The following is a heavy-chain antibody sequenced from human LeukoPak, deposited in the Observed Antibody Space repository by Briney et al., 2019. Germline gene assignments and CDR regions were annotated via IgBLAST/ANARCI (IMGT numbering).Heavy chain of an antibody. CDR2: IHYSGHT. J-gene: IGHJ4*02. Sequence: PSETLSLTCTVSGDSISNYYWSWIRQPPGKGLEWIAYIHYSGHTNSNPSLKSRVTISVDTSKNQFSLKLSSVTAADTAVYYCARAASSRNGYNFDYWGQGTLLTVSS. D-gene: IGHD5-24*01. CDR3: ARAASSRNGYNFDY. V-gene: IGHV4-59*01. CDR1: GDSISNYY.